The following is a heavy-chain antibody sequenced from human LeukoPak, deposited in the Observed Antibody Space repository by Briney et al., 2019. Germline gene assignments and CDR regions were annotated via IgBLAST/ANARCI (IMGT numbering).Heavy chain of an antibody. J-gene: IGHJ3*02. CDR2: ISGSGGST. CDR1: GFTFSSYA. CDR3: ARTMTTVTTGAFDI. V-gene: IGHV3-23*01. D-gene: IGHD4-17*01. Sequence: GGSLRLSCAAYGFTFSSYAMSWVRQAPGKGLEWVSAISGSGGSTYYADSVKGRFTISRDNSKNTLYLQMNSLRAGDTAVYYCARTMTTVTTGAFDIWGQGTMVTVSS.